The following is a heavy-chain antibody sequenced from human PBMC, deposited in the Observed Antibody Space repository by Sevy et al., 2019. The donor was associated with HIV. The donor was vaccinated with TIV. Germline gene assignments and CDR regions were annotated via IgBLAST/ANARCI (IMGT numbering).Heavy chain of an antibody. J-gene: IGHJ4*02. CDR1: GFTFSKYS. CDR2: LSFGCGEI. V-gene: IGHV3-23*01. Sequence: GGSLRLSCAASGFTFSKYSMSWVRQPPGKGLEWVSTLSFGCGEINYADSVKDRFTISRDNSKSSVYLQMNNLRPEDTAVYYCAREGCTKPHDYWGQGTLVTVPQ. D-gene: IGHD2-8*01. CDR3: AREGCTKPHDY.